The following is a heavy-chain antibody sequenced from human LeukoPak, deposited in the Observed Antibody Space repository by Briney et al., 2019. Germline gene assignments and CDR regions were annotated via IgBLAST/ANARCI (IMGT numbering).Heavy chain of an antibody. CDR1: GYSFINYW. V-gene: IGHV5-51*01. CDR2: IYPGDSDT. J-gene: IGHJ4*02. D-gene: IGHD2-15*01. Sequence: GESLKISCKGSGYSFINYWIGWVRQMPGKGLEWMGTIYPGDSDTRYSPSFQGQVTISADKSISTAYLQWSSLKASDTAMYYCARHGGLGYCSGGSCYGPNDYWGQGTLVTVSS. CDR3: ARHGGLGYCSGGSCYGPNDY.